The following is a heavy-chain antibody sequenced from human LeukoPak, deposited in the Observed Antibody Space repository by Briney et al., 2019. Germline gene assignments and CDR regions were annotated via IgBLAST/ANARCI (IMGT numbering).Heavy chain of an antibody. Sequence: SETLSLTCTVSGGSISSSSYYWGWIRQPPGKGLEWIGSIYYSGSTYYNPSLKSRVTISVDTSKNQFSLKLSSVTAADTAVYYCAREYGTMIVVVIPLRYFDYWGQGTRVTVSS. V-gene: IGHV4-39*02. CDR1: GGSISSSSYY. CDR2: IYYSGST. CDR3: AREYGTMIVVVIPLRYFDY. J-gene: IGHJ4*02. D-gene: IGHD3-22*01.